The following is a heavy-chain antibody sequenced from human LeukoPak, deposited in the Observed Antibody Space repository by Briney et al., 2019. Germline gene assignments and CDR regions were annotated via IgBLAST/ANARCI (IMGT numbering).Heavy chain of an antibody. CDR2: IKSKIDGGTT. CDR3: TTDVYTASFDY. CDR1: GFTFSNTW. J-gene: IGHJ4*02. V-gene: IGHV3-15*01. Sequence: GGSVRLCCVASGFTFSNTWMSWVRQAPGKGLEFVGRIKSKIDGGTTDYAAPVKGRFTISRDDSKNTLYLQMNSLKTEDTALYYCTTDVYTASFDYWGQGTLVTVSS. D-gene: IGHD3-16*01.